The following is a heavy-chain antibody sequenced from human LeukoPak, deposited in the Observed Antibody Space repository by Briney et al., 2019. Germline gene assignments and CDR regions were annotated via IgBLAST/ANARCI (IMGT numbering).Heavy chain of an antibody. CDR2: IYYSGST. D-gene: IGHD2-21*01. V-gene: IGHV4-59*01. CDR3: ARDAGYGYSFFDY. CDR1: GGSISSYY. J-gene: IGHJ4*02. Sequence: SETLSLTCTGSGGSISSYYWSWIRQPPGKGLEWIGYIYYSGSTNYNPSLKSRVIISVDTSKNQFSLKLSSVTAADTAVYYCARDAGYGYSFFDYWGQGTLVTVSS.